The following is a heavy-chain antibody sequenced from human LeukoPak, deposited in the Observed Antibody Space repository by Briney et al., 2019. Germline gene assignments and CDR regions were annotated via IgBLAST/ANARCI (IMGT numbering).Heavy chain of an antibody. Sequence: PSETLSLTCTVSGGSISSSSYYWGWIRQPPGKGLEWIGSIYYSGSTYYNPSLKSRVTISVDTSKNQFSLKLSSVTAADTAVYYCARGSLIASADYWGQGTLVTVSS. CDR2: IYYSGST. V-gene: IGHV4-39*07. J-gene: IGHJ4*02. D-gene: IGHD2/OR15-2a*01. CDR3: ARGSLIASADY. CDR1: GGSISSSSYY.